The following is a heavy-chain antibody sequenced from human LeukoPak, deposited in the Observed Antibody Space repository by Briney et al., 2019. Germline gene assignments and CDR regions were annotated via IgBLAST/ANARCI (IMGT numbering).Heavy chain of an antibody. V-gene: IGHV1-2*02. CDR2: INPNSGGT. J-gene: IGHJ4*02. Sequence: ASETVSCKASGYTFTDYYMHWVRQAPGQGLEWMGWINPNSGGTNYAQKFQGRVTMTRDTSISTAYMELTRLRSDDTAVYYCASSLGSRVGYWGQGTLVTVSS. CDR1: GYTFTDYY. CDR3: ASSLGSRVGY. D-gene: IGHD1-26*01.